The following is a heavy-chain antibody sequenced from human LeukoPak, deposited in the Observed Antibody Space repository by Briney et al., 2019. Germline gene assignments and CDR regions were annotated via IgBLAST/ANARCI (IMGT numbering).Heavy chain of an antibody. CDR3: ARDRYDFWSGYQGDFDY. CDR2: INPNSGGT. J-gene: IGHJ4*02. Sequence: ASVKVSCKASGYTFTGYYMHWVRQAPGQGLEWMGRINPNSGGTNYAQKFQGRVTMTWDTSISTAYMELSRLRSDDTAVYYCARDRYDFWSGYQGDFDYWGQGTLVTVSS. CDR1: GYTFTGYY. V-gene: IGHV1-2*06. D-gene: IGHD3-3*01.